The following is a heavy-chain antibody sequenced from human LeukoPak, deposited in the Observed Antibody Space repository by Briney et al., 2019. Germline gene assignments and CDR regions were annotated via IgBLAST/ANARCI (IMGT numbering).Heavy chain of an antibody. CDR1: GGSISSYY. V-gene: IGHV4-59*12. CDR3: ARGGFGTIAAAGIDY. Sequence: SETLSLTCTVSGGSISSYYWSWIRQPPGKGLEWIGYIYYSGSTNYNPSLKSRVTISVDTSKNQFSLKLSSVTAADTAVYYCARGGFGTIAAAGIDYWGQGTLVTISS. D-gene: IGHD6-13*01. CDR2: IYYSGST. J-gene: IGHJ4*02.